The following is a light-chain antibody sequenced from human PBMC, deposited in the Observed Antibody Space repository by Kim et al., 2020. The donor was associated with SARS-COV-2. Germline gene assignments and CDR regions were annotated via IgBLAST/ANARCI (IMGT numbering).Light chain of an antibody. V-gene: IGLV2-23*02. CDR1: SIDVGSYNL. Sequence: SITISCTGTSIDVGSYNLVSWYQQHPGKAPTLMIYEVSKRPSGVSNRFSGSKSGNTASLTISGLQAEDEADYYCCSYAGSSTFVVFGGGTQLTVL. J-gene: IGLJ2*01. CDR2: EVS. CDR3: CSYAGSSTFVV.